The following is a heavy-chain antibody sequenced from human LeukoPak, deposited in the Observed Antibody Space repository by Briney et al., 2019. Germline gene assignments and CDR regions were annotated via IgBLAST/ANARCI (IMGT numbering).Heavy chain of an antibody. CDR3: ARISSSNWYNERGAFDV. J-gene: IGHJ3*01. Sequence: SETLSLTCTVSDGSISSSSYYWGWIRQPPGKGLEWIGNLYYDGSTYYNPSLKSRVTMSVDTSKNQFSLKLRSVTAADTAVYYCARISSSNWYNERGAFDVWGQGTMTVSS. CDR1: DGSISSSSYY. V-gene: IGHV4-39*07. D-gene: IGHD6-13*01. CDR2: LYYDGST.